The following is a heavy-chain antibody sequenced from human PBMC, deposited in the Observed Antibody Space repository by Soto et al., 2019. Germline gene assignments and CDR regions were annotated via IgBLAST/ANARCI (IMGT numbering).Heavy chain of an antibody. CDR3: ARSSGSPRPYYYYSGMDV. Sequence: ASVKVSCKASGYTFTGYYMHWVRQAPGQGLEWMGWINPNSGGTNYAQKFQGWVTMTRDTSISTAYMELSRLRSDDTAVYYCARSSGSPRPYYYYSGMDVWGQGTTVTVSS. CDR2: INPNSGGT. D-gene: IGHD3-10*01. J-gene: IGHJ6*02. CDR1: GYTFTGYY. V-gene: IGHV1-2*04.